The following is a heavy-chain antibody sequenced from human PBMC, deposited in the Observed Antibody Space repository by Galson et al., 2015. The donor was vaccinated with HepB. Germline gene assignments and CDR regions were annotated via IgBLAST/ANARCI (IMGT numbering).Heavy chain of an antibody. J-gene: IGHJ4*02. Sequence: PALVKPTQTLTLMCTFSGFSLRTSGVGVGWIRQPPGEALEWLALIYWDDEKRFSPSLKSRLTINKDTSNNRVLLTMTNMDPVDTATYYCAHQNHYDGRWVYWGQGTLVTVSS. D-gene: IGHD3-22*01. CDR3: AHQNHYDGRWVY. CDR2: IYWDDEK. V-gene: IGHV2-5*02. CDR1: GFSLRTSGVG.